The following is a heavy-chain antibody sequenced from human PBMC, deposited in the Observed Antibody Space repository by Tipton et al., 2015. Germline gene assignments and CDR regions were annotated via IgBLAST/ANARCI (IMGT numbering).Heavy chain of an antibody. J-gene: IGHJ4*02. CDR3: ARADFSTPLEY. D-gene: IGHD3-3*02. CDR2: INPRDGVT. V-gene: IGHV1-46*01. CDR1: GYTFTSYY. Sequence: QLVQSGAEVRKPGALVKVSCKASGYTFTSYYLHWVRQAPGQGLEWMGVINPRDGVTTYAQSFQGRVTMTRDTSTTTVYMKLTSLRADDTAVYYCARADFSTPLEYWGQGTLVTVSS.